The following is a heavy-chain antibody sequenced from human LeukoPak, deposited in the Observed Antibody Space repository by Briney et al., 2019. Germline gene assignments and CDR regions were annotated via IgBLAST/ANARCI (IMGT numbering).Heavy chain of an antibody. CDR3: ARESTVERTFDI. D-gene: IGHD4-23*01. Sequence: SETLSLTCTVSGGSISSGDYYWSWIRQPPGKGLEWIGYIYYSGSTYYNPSLKSRVTISVDTSKNQFSLKLSSVTAADTAVYYCARESTVERTFDIWGQGTMVTVSS. CDR2: IYYSGST. J-gene: IGHJ3*02. CDR1: GGSISSGDYY. V-gene: IGHV4-30-4*01.